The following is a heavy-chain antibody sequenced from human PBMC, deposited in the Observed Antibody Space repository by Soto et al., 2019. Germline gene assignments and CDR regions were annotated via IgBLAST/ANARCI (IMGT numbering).Heavy chain of an antibody. V-gene: IGHV1-3*01. CDR2: INAGSGNT. J-gene: IGHJ3*02. D-gene: IGHD3-3*02. Sequence: QAQLVQSGAEMKKPGASVKVSCKATGYTFSAYTMNWVRQAPRQSLEWMGWINAGSGNTKYSQNFQGRVSITRDTSASTVYMELTGLTSEDTAVYYCARDTEKLGPRANDALDIWGQGTMVTVSS. CDR1: GYTFSAYT. CDR3: ARDTEKLGPRANDALDI.